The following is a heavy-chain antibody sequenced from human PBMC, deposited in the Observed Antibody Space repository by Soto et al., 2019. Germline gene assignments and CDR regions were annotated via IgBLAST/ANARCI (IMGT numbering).Heavy chain of an antibody. V-gene: IGHV1-18*01. CDR3: VKDSPIGSVFSGHDDIDS. CDR2: ISAYTGNT. CDR1: GYIFNSFG. D-gene: IGHD5-12*01. Sequence: ASVKVSCKASGYIFNSFGISWVRQAPGQGLEWMGWISAYTGNTNYAQKFQGRVTMTTDTSTSTAYMELRSLRPEDTAMYYCVKDSPIGSVFSGHDDIDSWGQGTLVTVSS. J-gene: IGHJ4*02.